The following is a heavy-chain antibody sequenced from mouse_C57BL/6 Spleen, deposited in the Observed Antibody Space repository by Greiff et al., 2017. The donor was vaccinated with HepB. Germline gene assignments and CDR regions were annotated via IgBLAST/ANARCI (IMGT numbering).Heavy chain of an antibody. CDR2: INPNYGTT. Sequence: EVKLLESGPELVKPGASVKISCKASGYSFTDYNMNWVKQSNGKSLEWIGVINPNYGTTSYNQKFKGKATLTVDQSSSTAYMQLNSLTSEDSAVYYCARDHGSSHYYAMDYWGQGTSVTVSS. D-gene: IGHD1-1*01. J-gene: IGHJ4*01. V-gene: IGHV1-39*01. CDR1: GYSFTDYN. CDR3: ARDHGSSHYYAMDY.